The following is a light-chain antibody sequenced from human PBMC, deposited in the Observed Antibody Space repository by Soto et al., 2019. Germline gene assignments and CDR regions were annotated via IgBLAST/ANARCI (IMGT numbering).Light chain of an antibody. V-gene: IGKV1-39*01. CDR2: AAS. J-gene: IGKJ3*01. CDR1: QSISRD. CDR3: QQSYNLKFT. Sequence: DIQMTQSPSSLSASVGDRVTITCRASQSISRDLNWYQKKPGTAPKLLIYAASTLQSGVPSRFSGNESGTDFTLTISSLQPEDTATYYCQQSYNLKFTFGPGTKVDIK.